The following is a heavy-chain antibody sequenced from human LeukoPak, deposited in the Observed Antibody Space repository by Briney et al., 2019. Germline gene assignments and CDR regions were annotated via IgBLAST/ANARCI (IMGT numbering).Heavy chain of an antibody. V-gene: IGHV5-51*01. CDR2: IYPADSDT. J-gene: IGHJ4*02. Sequence: GESLKISCKGSGFSFTSNWNGWVRQMPGKGLEWMGIIYPADSDTRYSPSFQGQVTISADTSINTAYLQWTSLKASDTAMYYCARDLDSRFDSWGQGTLVTVSS. CDR3: ARDLDSRFDS. CDR1: GFSFTSNW. D-gene: IGHD3-22*01.